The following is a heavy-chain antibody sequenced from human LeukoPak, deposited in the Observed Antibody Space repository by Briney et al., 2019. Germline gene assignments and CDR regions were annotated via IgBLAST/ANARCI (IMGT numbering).Heavy chain of an antibody. CDR2: MNEDGSGT. CDR1: GFSIGSSW. Sequence: GGSLRLSCAVSGFSIGSSWMSWVRQTPGKGLEWVADMNEDGSGTYYVDSVKGRFTVSRDNAQNSVYLQMNSLRVEDMGVYYCARDPAWGAIDYWGQGTLVTVSS. D-gene: IGHD7-27*01. CDR3: ARDPAWGAIDY. J-gene: IGHJ4*02. V-gene: IGHV3-7*01.